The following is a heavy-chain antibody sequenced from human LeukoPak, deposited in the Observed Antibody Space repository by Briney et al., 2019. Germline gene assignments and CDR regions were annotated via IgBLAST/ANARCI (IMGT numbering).Heavy chain of an antibody. CDR3: AKGPALGATLGY. Sequence: GRSLRLSCAASGFTFSSYGMHWVRQAPGKGLEWVAVISYDGSNKYYADSVKGRFTISRDNSKNTLYLQMNSLRAEDKAVYYCAKGPALGATLGYWGQGTLVTVSS. CDR2: ISYDGSNK. J-gene: IGHJ4*02. CDR1: GFTFSSYG. D-gene: IGHD1-26*01. V-gene: IGHV3-30*18.